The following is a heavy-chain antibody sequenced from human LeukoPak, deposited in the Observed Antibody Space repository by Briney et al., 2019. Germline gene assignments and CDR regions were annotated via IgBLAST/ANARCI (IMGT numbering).Heavy chain of an antibody. Sequence: GGSLRLSCVVSGFTVTSHYMNWVRQAPGKGLEWVSVIYSGGSTFYADSVKGRFTISRDKSKNTVYLQMNSLRAEDTALYYCASYSPGATYFDYWGQGTLVTVSS. V-gene: IGHV3-53*05. CDR1: GFTVTSHY. CDR3: ASYSPGATYFDY. CDR2: IYSGGST. D-gene: IGHD2-21*01. J-gene: IGHJ4*02.